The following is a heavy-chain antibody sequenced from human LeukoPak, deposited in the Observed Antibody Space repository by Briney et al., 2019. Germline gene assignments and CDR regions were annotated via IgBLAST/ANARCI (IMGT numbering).Heavy chain of an antibody. CDR1: GGSISSYH. J-gene: IGHJ4*02. Sequence: SETLSLTCTVSGGSISSYHWSWIRQPAGKGLEWIGRIYTSGSTNYNPSLKSRVTMSVDTSKNQFSLKLSSVTAADTAVYYCARGRGLPVRPPNEGFLDYWGRGTLVTVSS. D-gene: IGHD6-6*01. CDR3: ARGRGLPVRPPNEGFLDY. CDR2: IYTSGST. V-gene: IGHV4-4*07.